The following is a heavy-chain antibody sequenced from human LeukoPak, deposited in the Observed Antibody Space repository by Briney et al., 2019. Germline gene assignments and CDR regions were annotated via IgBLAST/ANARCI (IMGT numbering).Heavy chain of an antibody. CDR3: AKAYCTNGVCYNSFDY. J-gene: IGHJ4*02. V-gene: IGHV3-23*01. CDR1: GFTFSSFG. CDR2: ISRSGGST. Sequence: PGGSLRLSCAASGFTFSSFGMSWVRQAPVKGLEWVSAISRSGGSTYYADSVKGRFTISRDNSKNTLYLQMNSLRAEDTAVYYCAKAYCTNGVCYNSFDYWGQGTLVTVSS. D-gene: IGHD2-8*01.